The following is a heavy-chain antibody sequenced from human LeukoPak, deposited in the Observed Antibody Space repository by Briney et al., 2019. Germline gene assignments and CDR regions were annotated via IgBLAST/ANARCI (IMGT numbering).Heavy chain of an antibody. Sequence: GGSLRLSCAASGFTFSSYGMHWVRQAPGKGLEWVAFIRYDGSNKYYADSVKGRFTISRDNSKNTLYLQMNSLRAEDTAVYYCAKDRTVTLHAFDIWGQGTMVTVSS. D-gene: IGHD4-17*01. CDR1: GFTFSSYG. V-gene: IGHV3-30*02. CDR2: IRYDGSNK. CDR3: AKDRTVTLHAFDI. J-gene: IGHJ3*02.